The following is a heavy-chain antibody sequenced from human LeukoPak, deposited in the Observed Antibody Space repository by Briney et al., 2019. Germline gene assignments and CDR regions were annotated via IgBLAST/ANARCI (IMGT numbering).Heavy chain of an antibody. J-gene: IGHJ5*02. V-gene: IGHV1-18*01. Sequence: GASVKVSCKASGYSFTSSGISWVRRAHGQGLEWMGWVSTYSGHTNYAQKFQGRVTMTRDTSTNTAYMELKNLRPDDTAIYYCARDLGYCSFGFGLGNCNRKWFDPWGQGTLVSVSS. CDR1: GYSFTSSG. CDR3: ARDLGYCSFGFGLGNCNRKWFDP. CDR2: VSTYSGHT. D-gene: IGHD2-2*03.